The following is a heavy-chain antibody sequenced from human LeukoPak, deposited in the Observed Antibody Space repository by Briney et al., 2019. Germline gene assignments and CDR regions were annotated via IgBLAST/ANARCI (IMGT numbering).Heavy chain of an antibody. CDR3: ARLRSSSLVDY. V-gene: IGHV4-38-2*01. CDR2: IYHSGST. J-gene: IGHJ4*02. Sequence: PSETVSLTCAVSGYSISSGYYWGWIRQPPGKGLEWIGSIYHSGSTYYNPSLKSRVTISVDTSKNQFSLKLSPVTAADTAVYYCARLRSSSLVDYWGQGTLVTVSS. CDR1: GYSISSGYY. D-gene: IGHD6-13*01.